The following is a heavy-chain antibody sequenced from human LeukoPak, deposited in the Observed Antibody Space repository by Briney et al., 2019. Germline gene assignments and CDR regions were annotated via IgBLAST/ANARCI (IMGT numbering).Heavy chain of an antibody. CDR1: GFSFSSYN. Sequence: GGSLRLSCEASGFSFSSYNMDWVRQTPGKGLEWISSITTSSTYTFYADSVRGRFTISRDNARNSLYLQMNSLTAEDTAVYYCARDPYSGAYGNTYYYYMDVWGKGTTVTISS. CDR2: ITTSSTYT. CDR3: ARDPYSGAYGNTYYYYMDV. V-gene: IGHV3-21*01. D-gene: IGHD1-26*01. J-gene: IGHJ6*03.